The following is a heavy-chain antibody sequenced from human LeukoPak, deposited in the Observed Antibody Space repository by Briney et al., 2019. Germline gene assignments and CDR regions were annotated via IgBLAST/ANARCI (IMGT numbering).Heavy chain of an antibody. J-gene: IGHJ5*02. Sequence: HAGGSLRLSCVGSGFTFGEYGMHWVRQVPGKGLEWVSHITWDGGSTYYAGSVKGRFTISRDNSKNSLYLQMNSLGAEDTALYYCAKDIHIGHGSGWPESWGQGTLVTVSS. CDR2: ITWDGGST. V-gene: IGHV3-43D*03. CDR3: AKDIHIGHGSGWPES. D-gene: IGHD6-19*01. CDR1: GFTFGEYG.